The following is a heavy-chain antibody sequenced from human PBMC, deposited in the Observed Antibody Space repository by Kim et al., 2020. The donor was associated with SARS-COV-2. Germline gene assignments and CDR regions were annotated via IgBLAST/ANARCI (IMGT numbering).Heavy chain of an antibody. CDR1: GGSFSGYF. J-gene: IGHJ4*02. CDR3: AGEVDYHGSGSI. D-gene: IGHD3-10*01. CDR2: INHSGST. V-gene: IGHV4-34*01. Sequence: SETLSLTCAVYGGSFSGYFWNWIRQSPGKGLEWIGEINHSGSTNYNPSLKSRVTISEDRSKNQFSLKLTSVTAADTAVYYCAGEVDYHGSGSIWGQGTL.